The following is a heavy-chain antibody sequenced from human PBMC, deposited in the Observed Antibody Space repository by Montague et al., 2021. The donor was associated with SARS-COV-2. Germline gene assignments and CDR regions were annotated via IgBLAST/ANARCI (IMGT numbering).Heavy chain of an antibody. CDR3: AREQDWASHFDL. V-gene: IGHV4-61*02. D-gene: IGHD3/OR15-3a*01. J-gene: IGHJ5*02. Sequence: TLSLTCTVSGGSINSGRYYWSWIRQTAGKGLEWIGRIHTSGSTNYNPSLKSRASISADASKNSLSSSLASVTAADTAVYYCAREQDWASHFDLWGQGILVTVSS. CDR2: IHTSGST. CDR1: GGSINSGRYY.